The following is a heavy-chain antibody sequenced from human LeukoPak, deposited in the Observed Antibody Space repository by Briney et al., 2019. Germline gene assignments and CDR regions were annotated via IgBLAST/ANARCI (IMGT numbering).Heavy chain of an antibody. D-gene: IGHD2-2*01. Sequence: GGSLRLSCAASGFTFSSYSMNWVRQAPGKGLEGVSSIFSSSSYIYYADSVKGRFTISRDNAKNSLYLQMNSLRAEDTAVYYCARGWSYCSSTSCPFDYWGQGTLVTVSS. V-gene: IGHV3-21*01. CDR2: IFSSSSYI. CDR1: GFTFSSYS. J-gene: IGHJ4*02. CDR3: ARGWSYCSSTSCPFDY.